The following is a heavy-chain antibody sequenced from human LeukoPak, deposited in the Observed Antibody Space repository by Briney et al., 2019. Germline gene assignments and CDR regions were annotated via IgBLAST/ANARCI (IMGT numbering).Heavy chain of an antibody. V-gene: IGHV4-39*07. CDR2: IYYSGST. Sequence: SETLSLTCTVSGGSISSSSYYWGWIRQPPGKGLECIGSIYYSGSTYYNPSLKSRVTISVDTSKNQFSLKLSSVTAADTAVYYCARQSSPNYYYGMDVWGQGTTVTVSS. J-gene: IGHJ6*02. CDR1: GGSISSSSYY. CDR3: ARQSSPNYYYGMDV.